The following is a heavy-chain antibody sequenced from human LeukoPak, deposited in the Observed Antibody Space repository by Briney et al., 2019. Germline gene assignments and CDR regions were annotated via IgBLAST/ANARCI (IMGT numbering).Heavy chain of an antibody. Sequence: SETLSLTCAVYGGSFSGYYWSWLRQPPGKGLEWIGEINHSGSTNYNPSLKSRVTISVDTSKNQFSLKLSSVSAADTAVYYCAVLLWFGESPLHDAFDIWGQGTMVTVSS. D-gene: IGHD3-10*01. CDR3: AVLLWFGESPLHDAFDI. V-gene: IGHV4-34*01. J-gene: IGHJ3*02. CDR1: GGSFSGYY. CDR2: INHSGST.